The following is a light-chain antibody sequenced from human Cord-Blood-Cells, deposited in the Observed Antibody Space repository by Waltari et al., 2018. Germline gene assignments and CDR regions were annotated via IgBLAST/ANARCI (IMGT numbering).Light chain of an antibody. CDR1: SSAVGGYKY. CDR2: DVS. J-gene: IGLJ2*01. CDR3: CSYAGSYTVV. Sequence: QSALTQPRPVSGSPGQSVTXSCXGTSSAVGGYKYDSWYQQHPGKAPKLMIYDVSKRPSGVPDRFSGSKSGNTASLTISGLQAEDEADYYCCSYAGSYTVVFGGGTKLTVL. V-gene: IGLV2-11*01.